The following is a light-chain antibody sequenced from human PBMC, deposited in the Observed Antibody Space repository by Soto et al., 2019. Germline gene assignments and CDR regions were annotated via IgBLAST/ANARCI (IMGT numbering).Light chain of an antibody. CDR1: QSVSSN. V-gene: IGKV3-15*01. Sequence: EIVMTQSPATLSVSPGESATLXXRSSQSVSSNLAWYQQKPGQAPRLXXYGASTRATGIPARFSGSGSGTEFTLTISSLQSEDFAAYYCQQYNNWPPITFGQGTKVDIK. J-gene: IGKJ1*01. CDR3: QQYNNWPPIT. CDR2: GAS.